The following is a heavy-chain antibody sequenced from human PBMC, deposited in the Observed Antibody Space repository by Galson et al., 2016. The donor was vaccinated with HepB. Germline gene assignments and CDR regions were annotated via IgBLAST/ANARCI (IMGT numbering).Heavy chain of an antibody. CDR3: ARADGRTAYFDL. CDR2: IWNDGNKK. V-gene: IGHV3-33*01. CDR1: GFTFSSYG. Sequence: SLRLSCAASGFTFSSYGMHWVRQAPGKGLEWVVVIWNDGNKKYYADSVKGRFTISRDNSENTLHLQMNSLKVEDTAIYYCARADGRTAYFDLWGRGALVTVFS. J-gene: IGHJ2*01. D-gene: IGHD2-8*01.